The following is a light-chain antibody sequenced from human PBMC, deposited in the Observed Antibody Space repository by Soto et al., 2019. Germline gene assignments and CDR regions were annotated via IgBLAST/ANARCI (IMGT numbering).Light chain of an antibody. CDR3: CSYGRSVV. Sequence: QSALTQPASVSRSPGQSITISCTGISNDVGTYNLVSWYQHHPGKAPKLIIYEASKRPSGVPNRFSGSKSGNTASLTISGLHAEDEADYYCCSYGRSVVFGGGTQLTVL. CDR2: EAS. CDR1: SNDVGTYNL. J-gene: IGLJ2*01. V-gene: IGLV2-23*01.